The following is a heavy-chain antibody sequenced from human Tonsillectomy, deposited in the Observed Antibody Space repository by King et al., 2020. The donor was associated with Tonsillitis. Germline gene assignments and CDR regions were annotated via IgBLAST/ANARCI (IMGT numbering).Heavy chain of an antibody. D-gene: IGHD4-17*01. V-gene: IGHV3-33*05. CDR1: RFTFSNYG. CDR3: ARGIHDYGDYLGWFDP. CDR2: ISYDGSNK. Sequence: VQLVESGGGVVQPGRSLRLSCAASRFTFSNYGMHWVRQAPGKGLEWVAIISYDGSNKYYADSVKGRFTISRDNSKNTLYLQMHSLRAEDTAVYYCARGIHDYGDYLGWFDPWGQGTLVTFSS. J-gene: IGHJ5*02.